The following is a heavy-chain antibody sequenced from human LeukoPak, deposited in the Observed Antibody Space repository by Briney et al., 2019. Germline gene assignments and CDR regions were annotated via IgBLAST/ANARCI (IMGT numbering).Heavy chain of an antibody. V-gene: IGHV1-24*01. D-gene: IGHD6-19*01. CDR3: SAFARGFNRGIPVAGYFNL. J-gene: IGHJ4*02. CDR1: GKPLSELA. CDR2: FDPEDAES. Sequence: AAVKVSCKVSGKPLSELAVHWVRQSPAQGLEWMGGFDPEDAESIYTQKFQGRIIMTEDKSTDTAYMELSGLRSEDSAVYFCSAFARGFNRGIPVAGYFNLWGQVTLVTVSS.